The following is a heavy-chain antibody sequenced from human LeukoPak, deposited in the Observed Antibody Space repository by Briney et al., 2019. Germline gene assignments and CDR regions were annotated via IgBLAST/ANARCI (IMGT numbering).Heavy chain of an antibody. J-gene: IGHJ6*03. Sequence: GGSLRLSCAASGFTFSSYGMHWVRQAPGKGLEWVAFIRYDGSNKYYADSVKGRFTISRDNSKNTLYLQMNSLRVEDTAVYYCAKGVPAATYYYYYMDVWGKGTTVTVSS. CDR1: GFTFSSYG. D-gene: IGHD2-2*01. V-gene: IGHV3-30*02. CDR2: IRYDGSNK. CDR3: AKGVPAATYYYYYMDV.